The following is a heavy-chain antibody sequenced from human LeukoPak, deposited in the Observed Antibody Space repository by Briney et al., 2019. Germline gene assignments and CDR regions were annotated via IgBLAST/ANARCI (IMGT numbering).Heavy chain of an antibody. J-gene: IGHJ4*02. CDR3: ARDQYDTWSRRGNFDS. D-gene: IGHD3/OR15-3a*01. Sequence: GGSLRLSCVASGFSFGKYWMSRVRQAPGKGLEWVANIKLDGSEKNYADSVKGRFTISRDNTKNSLYLQMNSLRAEDTAVFYCARDQYDTWSRRGNFDSWGQGTLVIVSS. V-gene: IGHV3-7*03. CDR1: GFSFGKYW. CDR2: IKLDGSEK.